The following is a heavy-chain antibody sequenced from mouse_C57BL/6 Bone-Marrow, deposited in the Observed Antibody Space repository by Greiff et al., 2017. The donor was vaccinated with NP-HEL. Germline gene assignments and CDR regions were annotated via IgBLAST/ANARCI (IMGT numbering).Heavy chain of an antibody. CDR3: ARDTYYGSLAY. Sequence: ESGPGLVKPSQSLSLTCSVTGYSITSGYYWNWIRQFPGNKLEWMGYISYDGSNNYNPSLKNRISITRDTSKNQFFLKLNSVTTEDTATYYCARDTYYGSLAYWGQGTLVTVSA. D-gene: IGHD1-1*01. CDR2: ISYDGSN. CDR1: GYSITSGYY. V-gene: IGHV3-6*01. J-gene: IGHJ3*01.